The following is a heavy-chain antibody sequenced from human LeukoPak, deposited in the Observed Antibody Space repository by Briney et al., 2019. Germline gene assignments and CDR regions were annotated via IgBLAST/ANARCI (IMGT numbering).Heavy chain of an antibody. CDR1: GYPFSAHF. D-gene: IGHD3-10*01. Sequence: ASVSVSCKASGYPFSAHFLNWVRQAPGQGLEWMGNIDTTTGNPRYAQDVTGRFVFSLDTSVSTAYLQITSLKADDTAAYYCVRGTPTPGMDYWGQGTQVTVSS. J-gene: IGHJ4*02. V-gene: IGHV7-4-1*02. CDR3: VRGTPTPGMDY. CDR2: IDTTTGNP.